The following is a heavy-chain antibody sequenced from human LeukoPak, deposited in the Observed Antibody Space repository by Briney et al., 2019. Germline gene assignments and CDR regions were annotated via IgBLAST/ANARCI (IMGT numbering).Heavy chain of an antibody. CDR3: AADSSGWYDFDY. D-gene: IGHD6-19*01. V-gene: IGHV1-24*01. CDR2: FDPEDGET. J-gene: IGHJ4*02. CDR1: GYTLTELS. Sequence: GASVKVSCKVSGYTLTELSMHWVRQAPGKGLEWMGGFDPEDGETIYARKFQGRVTMTEDTSTDTAYMELSSLRSEDTAVYYCAADSSGWYDFDYWGQGTLVTVSS.